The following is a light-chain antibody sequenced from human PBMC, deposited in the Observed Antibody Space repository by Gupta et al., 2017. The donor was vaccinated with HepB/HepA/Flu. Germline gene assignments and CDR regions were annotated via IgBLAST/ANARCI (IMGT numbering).Light chain of an antibody. CDR2: DSS. CDR3: QQRSRWPPLS. CDR1: ESISRY. V-gene: IGKV3-11*01. J-gene: IGKJ4*01. Sequence: EIVLTQSPATLSLSPGERATLSCRARESISRYLAWYQQKPGQAPRLLIYDSSNRATGIPARFSGSGSGTDFTLTISVLEPEDFAVYYCQQRSRWPPLSFGGGTKVEI.